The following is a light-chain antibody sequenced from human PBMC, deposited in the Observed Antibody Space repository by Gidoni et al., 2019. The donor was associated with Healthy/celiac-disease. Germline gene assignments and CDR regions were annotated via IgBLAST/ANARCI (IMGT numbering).Light chain of an antibody. J-gene: IGKJ1*01. CDR3: MQGTHWRT. Sequence: DVVMPQSPLSLPVTLGQPASISCRSSQSLVHSDGNTYLNWFQQRPGQSPRRLIYKVSNRDSGVPDRFSGSGSGTDFTLKISRVEAEDVGVYYCMQGTHWRTFGQGTKVEIK. CDR2: KVS. V-gene: IGKV2-30*02. CDR1: QSLVHSDGNTY.